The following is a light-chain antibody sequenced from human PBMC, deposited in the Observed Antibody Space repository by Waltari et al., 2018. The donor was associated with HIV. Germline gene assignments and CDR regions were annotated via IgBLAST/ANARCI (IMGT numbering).Light chain of an antibody. CDR1: GSNIGATYD. V-gene: IGLV1-40*01. J-gene: IGLJ2*01. CDR2: CNS. CDR3: QSYDSRLSGSV. Sequence: SVLTQPPSVSGAPGQRVTISCSESGSNIGATYDVHWYQRLPGTAPKLLIYCNSSRPSGVPDRFSGSKSGTSASLAITGLQPEDEGDYCCQSYDSRLSGSVFGGGTKLTVL.